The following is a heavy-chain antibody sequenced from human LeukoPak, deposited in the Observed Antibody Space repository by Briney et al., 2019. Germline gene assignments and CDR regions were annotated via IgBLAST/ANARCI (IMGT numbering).Heavy chain of an antibody. J-gene: IGHJ4*02. D-gene: IGHD3-22*01. CDR3: RVTGSRVYDSSGYYHDYFDY. Sequence: SETLSLTCTVSGGSVSSGGYYWGWIRQHPGKGLEWLGYSYYSGSPYYNLSLKSRGTISLDTSKNQFSLKLSSVTAADTAVYYCRVTGSRVYDSSGYYHDYFDYWGQGTLVTVSS. CDR2: SYYSGSP. V-gene: IGHV4-31*03. CDR1: GGSVSSGGYY.